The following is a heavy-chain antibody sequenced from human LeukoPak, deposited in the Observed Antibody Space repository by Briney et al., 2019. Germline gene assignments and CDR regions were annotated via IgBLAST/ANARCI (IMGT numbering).Heavy chain of an antibody. V-gene: IGHV4-39*07. CDR3: ARDRRGGTDWGLYYYYYYMDV. D-gene: IGHD3-10*01. Sequence: SETLSLTCAVSGASISGSGYYLGWIRQPPGKGLEWIGNIYYTGSTYYNASLQSRVTISIDMSKNQFSLKLSSVTAADTAVYYCARDRRGGTDWGLYYYYYYMDVWGKGTTVTVSS. CDR1: GASISGSGYY. J-gene: IGHJ6*03. CDR2: IYYTGST.